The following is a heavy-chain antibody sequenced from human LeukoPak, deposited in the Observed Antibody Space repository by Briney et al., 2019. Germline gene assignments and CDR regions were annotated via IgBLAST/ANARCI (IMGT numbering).Heavy chain of an antibody. V-gene: IGHV3-23*01. CDR1: GFTFSSYA. Sequence: SGGSLRLSCAASGFTFSSYAMNWVRQAPGKGLEWVSAISGNGGSTYYADSVKGRFTISRDNSKNSLYLQMNSLRAEDTAVYYCARDLPEYCSSTSCYGWWYFDLWGRGTLVTVSS. D-gene: IGHD2-2*01. J-gene: IGHJ2*01. CDR2: ISGNGGST. CDR3: ARDLPEYCSSTSCYGWWYFDL.